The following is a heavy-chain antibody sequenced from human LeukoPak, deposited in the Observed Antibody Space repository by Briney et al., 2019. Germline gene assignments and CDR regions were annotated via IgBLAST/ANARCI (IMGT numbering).Heavy chain of an antibody. J-gene: IGHJ5*02. V-gene: IGHV3-7*01. D-gene: IGHD3-16*01. CDR2: IKHDGSEQ. CDR1: GFIFTSNR. Sequence: GGSLRLSCAASGFIFTSNRMNWVRQAPGKGLEWVANIKHDGSEQIYVDSVNGRFTISRDNAKDSVYLQMNSLRAEDTAVYYCTRGLGEHGGVSDRWGQGTLVIVS. CDR3: TRGLGEHGGVSDR.